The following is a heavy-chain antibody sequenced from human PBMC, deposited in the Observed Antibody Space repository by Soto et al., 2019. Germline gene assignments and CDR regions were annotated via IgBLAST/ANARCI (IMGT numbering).Heavy chain of an antibody. D-gene: IGHD5-12*01. V-gene: IGHV3-21*04. CDR2: ISSSSNYI. Sequence: PGGSLRLSCAASGFTFSSHTMHWVRQAPGKGLEWVSSISSSSNYIYYADSVKGRFTISRDNAKNSLYLQMNSLRAEDTAVYYCARMAPPIDYWGQGTLVTVSS. CDR3: ARMAPPIDY. J-gene: IGHJ4*02. CDR1: GFTFSSHT.